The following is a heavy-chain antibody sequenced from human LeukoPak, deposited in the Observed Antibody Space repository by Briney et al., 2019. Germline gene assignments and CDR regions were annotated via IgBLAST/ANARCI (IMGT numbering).Heavy chain of an antibody. V-gene: IGHV1-46*03. J-gene: IGHJ4*02. CDR1: GYTFTSYY. CDR3: ARDMYYEFWSGPFDY. CDR2: INPSGGST. D-gene: IGHD3-3*01. Sequence: ASXXVSCKASGYTFTSYYMHWVRQAPGQGLEWMGIINPSGGSTSYAQKFQGRVTMTRDTSTSTVYMELSSLRSEDTAVCYCARDMYYEFWSGPFDYWGQGTLVTVSS.